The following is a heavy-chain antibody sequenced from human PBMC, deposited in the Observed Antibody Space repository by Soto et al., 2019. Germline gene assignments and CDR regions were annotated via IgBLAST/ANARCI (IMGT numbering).Heavy chain of an antibody. CDR2: IIPIFGTA. D-gene: IGHD5-12*01. CDR3: ARRLFGYSGYDQTDYYYYYGMDV. Sequence: QVQLVQSGAEVKKPGSSVKVSCKASGGTFSSYAISWVRQAPGQGLEWMGGIIPIFGTANYAQKFQGRVTITADESTSTAYMELSSLRSEDTAVYYCARRLFGYSGYDQTDYYYYYGMDVWGQGTTVTVSS. V-gene: IGHV1-69*01. J-gene: IGHJ6*02. CDR1: GGTFSSYA.